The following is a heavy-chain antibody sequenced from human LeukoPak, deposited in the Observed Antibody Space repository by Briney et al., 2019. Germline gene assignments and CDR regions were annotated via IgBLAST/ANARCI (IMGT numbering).Heavy chain of an antibody. V-gene: IGHV1-2*02. CDR3: ARWVTGDYGDYFGY. Sequence: ASVKVSCKASGYTFTGYFIHWGRQAPGQGLEWMGWINPHSGGTNYAQKFQGRVTMTRDTSISTAYMELSSLRSDDTAVYFCARWVTGDYGDYFGYWDQGTLVNVSS. D-gene: IGHD4-17*01. J-gene: IGHJ4*02. CDR2: INPHSGGT. CDR1: GYTFTGYF.